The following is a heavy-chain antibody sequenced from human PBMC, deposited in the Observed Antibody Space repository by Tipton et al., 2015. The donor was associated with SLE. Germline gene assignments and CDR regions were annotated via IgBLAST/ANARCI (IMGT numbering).Heavy chain of an antibody. D-gene: IGHD5-24*01. CDR2: MNPNSGNT. CDR3: ASVGMTTIPGY. J-gene: IGHJ4*02. Sequence: QLVQSGAEVKKPGASVKVSCKASGYTFTSYDINWARQDTGQGLERMGWMNPNSGNTGYAQKFQGRVTMTRKTSISTAYMELSILRSEYAAVYYCASVGMTTIPGYWGQGTLVTVSS. V-gene: IGHV1-8*01. CDR1: GYTFTSYD.